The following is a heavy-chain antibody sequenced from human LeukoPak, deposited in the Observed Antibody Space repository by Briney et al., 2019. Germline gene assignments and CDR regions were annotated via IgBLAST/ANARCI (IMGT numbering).Heavy chain of an antibody. D-gene: IGHD2-8*01. CDR3: ARDFTDILLPPIMGSRNWYFDL. V-gene: IGHV1-46*01. J-gene: IGHJ2*01. CDR2: INPSGGST. CDR1: GYTFTSYY. Sequence: ASVKVPCKASGYTFTSYYMHWVRQAPGQGLEWMGIINPSGGSTSYAQKFQGRVTMTRDTSTSTVYMELSSLRSEDTAVYYCARDFTDILLPPIMGSRNWYFDLWGRGTLVTVSS.